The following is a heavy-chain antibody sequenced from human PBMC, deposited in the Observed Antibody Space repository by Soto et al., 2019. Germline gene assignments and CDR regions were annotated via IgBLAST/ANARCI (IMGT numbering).Heavy chain of an antibody. D-gene: IGHD7-27*01. J-gene: IGHJ6*02. V-gene: IGHV3-30-3*01. Sequence: GGSLRLSCAASGFTFSSYAMHWVRQAPGKGLEWVAVISYDGSNKYYADSVKGRFTISRDNSKNTLYLQMNSLRAEDTAVYYCARDETPGYPSEVLGIYYYYGMDVWGQGTTVTVSS. CDR1: GFTFSSYA. CDR3: ARDETPGYPSEVLGIYYYYGMDV. CDR2: ISYDGSNK.